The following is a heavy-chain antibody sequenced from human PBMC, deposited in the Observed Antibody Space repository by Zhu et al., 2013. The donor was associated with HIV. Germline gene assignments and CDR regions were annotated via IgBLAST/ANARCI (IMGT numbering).Heavy chain of an antibody. V-gene: IGHV1-8*01. CDR3: ARDRPRNRSTSQIFDY. J-gene: IGHJ4*02. CDR1: GYTFTSYD. D-gene: IGHD2-2*01. CDR2: MNPNSGNT. Sequence: QVQLVQSGAEVKKPGASVKVSCKASGYTFTSYDINWVRQATGQGLEWMGWMNPNSGNTGYAQKFQGRVTMTRNTSISTAYMELSSLRSEDTAVYYCARDRPRNRSTSQIFDYWGQGTLVTVSS.